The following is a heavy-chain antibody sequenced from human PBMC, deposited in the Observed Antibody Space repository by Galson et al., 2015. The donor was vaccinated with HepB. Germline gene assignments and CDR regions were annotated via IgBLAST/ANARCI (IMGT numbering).Heavy chain of an antibody. D-gene: IGHD3-22*01. CDR3: ATGYSDNGGGDSFDI. CDR2: VDPEDGDT. Sequence: SVKVSCKVSGYTLTELSIHWVRQTPGKWLEWMGGVDPEDGDTISAQNFQGRVTMTEDTSTDTAYMELRSLRSEESAFYYCATGYSDNGGGDSFDIWGQGTMVIVSS. J-gene: IGHJ3*02. V-gene: IGHV1-24*01. CDR1: GYTLTELS.